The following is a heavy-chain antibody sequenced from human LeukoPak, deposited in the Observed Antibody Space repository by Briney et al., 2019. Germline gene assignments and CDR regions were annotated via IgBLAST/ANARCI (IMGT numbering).Heavy chain of an antibody. CDR1: EFTFSSYS. V-gene: IGHV3-21*06. Sequence: PGGSLRHSCAGSEFTFSSYSMHWVRQAPGKGLEWVSSISGSSDDIYYADSVKGRFTVSRDNSKNSLYLQMKRLRAEDTALYYCARRGYHDYSGFDYWGQGTLVTVSS. CDR3: ARRGYHDYSGFDY. J-gene: IGHJ4*02. D-gene: IGHD1-26*01. CDR2: ISGSSDDI.